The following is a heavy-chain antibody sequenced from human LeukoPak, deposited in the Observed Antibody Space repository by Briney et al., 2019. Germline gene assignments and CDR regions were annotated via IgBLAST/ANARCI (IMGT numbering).Heavy chain of an antibody. CDR1: GDSISGYY. Sequence: SETLSLTYTISGDSISGYYWSWIRQPPGKGLEWIGYIHYSGSTNYNPSLKSRVTISVDTSKNQFSLKLSSVTAADTAVYYCARVYYYYYGMDVWAQGTTVTVSS. CDR3: ARVYYYYYGMDV. J-gene: IGHJ6*02. CDR2: IHYSGST. V-gene: IGHV4-59*01.